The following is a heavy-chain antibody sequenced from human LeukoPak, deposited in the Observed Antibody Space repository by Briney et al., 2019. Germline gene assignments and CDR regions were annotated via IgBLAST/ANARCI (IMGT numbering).Heavy chain of an antibody. CDR3: AREYCSSTSCYFDY. Sequence: SETLSLTCAVYGGSFSGYYWSWIRQPPGKGLEWIGYIYYSGSTNYNPSLKSRVTISVDSSKNQFSLKLNSVTAADTAVYYCAREYCSSTSCYFDYWGQGTLVTVSS. D-gene: IGHD2-2*01. V-gene: IGHV4-59*01. CDR2: IYYSGST. CDR1: GGSFSGYY. J-gene: IGHJ4*02.